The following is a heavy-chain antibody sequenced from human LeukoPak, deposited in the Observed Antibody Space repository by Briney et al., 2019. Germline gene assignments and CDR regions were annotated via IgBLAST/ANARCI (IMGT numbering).Heavy chain of an antibody. CDR3: AKDLGYCSSTSCYAVDY. CDR2: ISGSGGST. Sequence: GGSLRPSCAASGFMFSKYAMSWVRQAPGKGLEWVSVISGSGGSTYYADSVKGRFTISRDNSKNTLYLQMNSLRAEDTAVYYCAKDLGYCSSTSCYAVDYWGQGTLVTVSS. J-gene: IGHJ4*02. D-gene: IGHD2-2*01. CDR1: GFMFSKYA. V-gene: IGHV3-23*01.